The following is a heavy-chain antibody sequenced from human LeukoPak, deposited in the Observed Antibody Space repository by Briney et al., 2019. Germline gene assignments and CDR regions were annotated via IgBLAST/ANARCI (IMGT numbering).Heavy chain of an antibody. CDR3: AKRKTQRYCSSTSCPGFLDGMDV. CDR2: ISGSGDST. CDR1: GFTFSNHV. D-gene: IGHD2-2*01. J-gene: IGHJ6*02. Sequence: GSLRLSCAASGFTFSNHVMNWVRQAPGKGLEWVSGISGSGDSTYYADSVKGRFTISRDNSKNTVYLQMNSLRAEDTAVYYCAKRKTQRYCSSTSCPGFLDGMDVWGQGTTVTVSS. V-gene: IGHV3-23*01.